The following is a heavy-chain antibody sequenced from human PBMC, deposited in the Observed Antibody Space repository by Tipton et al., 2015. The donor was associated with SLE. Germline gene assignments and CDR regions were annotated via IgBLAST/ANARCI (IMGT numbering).Heavy chain of an antibody. CDR1: GDTIRSYS. V-gene: IGHV4-4*07. CDR2: MYTSGST. D-gene: IGHD6-6*01. J-gene: IGHJ5*02. CDR3: ASAAYSSSSDGFDA. Sequence: TLSLTCSVSGDTIRSYSWSWVRPPAGKGLEWIGRMYTSGSTAYNPSLKSRVTTSVDTSKKQISLKLGLVTAADTAVYYCASAAYSSSSDGFDAWGQGTLVTFSS.